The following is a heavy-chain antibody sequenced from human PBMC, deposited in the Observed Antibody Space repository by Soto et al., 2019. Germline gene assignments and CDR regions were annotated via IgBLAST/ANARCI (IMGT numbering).Heavy chain of an antibody. Sequence: ASVKVSCKAVGYTFTSYGFSWVRQAPGQGLEWMGWISTYNGDTHYAQNLQGRVTMTTDTSTSTAYMELRSLRSDDTAVYYCARSNGIAAAGPPFDYWGQGTLVTVSS. CDR3: ARSNGIAAAGPPFDY. J-gene: IGHJ4*02. CDR1: GYTFTSYG. CDR2: ISTYNGDT. D-gene: IGHD6-13*01. V-gene: IGHV1-18*01.